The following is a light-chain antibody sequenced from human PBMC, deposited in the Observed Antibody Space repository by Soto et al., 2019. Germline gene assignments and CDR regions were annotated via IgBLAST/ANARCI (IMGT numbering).Light chain of an antibody. CDR2: DAS. Sequence: ENVLTQSPATLSLSPGERATLSCRASQSVRSNLAWYQQKPGQAPRLLIYDASNRATGIPARFSGSGSGTDFTLTISSLQPEDFAVYYCHQRSNWPPTFGGGTKVEIK. J-gene: IGKJ4*01. CDR1: QSVRSN. V-gene: IGKV3-11*01. CDR3: HQRSNWPPT.